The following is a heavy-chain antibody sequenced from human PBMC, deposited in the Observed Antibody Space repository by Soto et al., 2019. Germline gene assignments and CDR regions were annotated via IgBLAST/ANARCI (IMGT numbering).Heavy chain of an antibody. Sequence: QLQLQESGSGLVKPSQTLSLTCAVSGVSISSDGYSWSWIRQPPGKGLEWIGFIYQSGSTYYNPSLKRRGTMSVDRSKNQFSLKLTSVTAADTAVYYCARACYDFWTSYHYGMDVWGQGTTVTVSS. CDR3: ARACYDFWTSYHYGMDV. V-gene: IGHV4-30-2*01. J-gene: IGHJ6*02. CDR2: IYQSGST. CDR1: GVSISSDGYS. D-gene: IGHD3-3*01.